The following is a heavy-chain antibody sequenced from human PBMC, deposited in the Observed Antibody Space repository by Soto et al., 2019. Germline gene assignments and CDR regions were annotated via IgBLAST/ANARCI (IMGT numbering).Heavy chain of an antibody. CDR3: ASGLYDYVWGSYRPGDY. CDR1: GGTFSSYA. J-gene: IGHJ4*02. CDR2: IIPIFGTA. D-gene: IGHD3-16*02. V-gene: IGHV1-69*06. Sequence: QVQLVQSGAEVKKPGSSVKVSCKASGGTFSSYAISWVRQAPGQGLEWMGGIIPIFGTANYAQKFQGRVTITADKFTSTGYMELSSLRSEDTAVYYCASGLYDYVWGSYRPGDYLGQGTLVTVSS.